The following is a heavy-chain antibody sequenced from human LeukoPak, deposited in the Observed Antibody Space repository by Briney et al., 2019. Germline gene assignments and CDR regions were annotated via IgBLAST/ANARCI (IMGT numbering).Heavy chain of an antibody. Sequence: PGGSLRLSCAASGFTFSNYAMNWVRQAPGKGLEWVSTISGGGISTYYADSVKGRFTISRDNSKNTLYLQVNSLRAEDTAVYHCAKRETTVTTNFERWGQGTLVTVSS. CDR3: AKRETTVTTNFER. V-gene: IGHV3-23*01. J-gene: IGHJ1*01. CDR1: GFTFSNYA. D-gene: IGHD4-17*01. CDR2: ISGGGIST.